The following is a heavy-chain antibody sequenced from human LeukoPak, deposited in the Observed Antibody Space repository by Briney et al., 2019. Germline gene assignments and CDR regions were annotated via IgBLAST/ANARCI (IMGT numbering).Heavy chain of an antibody. CDR3: ARAPTRYSGSFSDY. J-gene: IGHJ4*02. Sequence: SVKVSCKASGGTFSSYAISWVRQAPGQGLEWMGRIIPILGIANYAQKFQGRVTITADKSTSTAYMELSSLRSEDTAVYYCARAPTRYSGSFSDYWGQGTLVTVSS. V-gene: IGHV1-69*04. D-gene: IGHD1-26*01. CDR2: IIPILGIA. CDR1: GGTFSSYA.